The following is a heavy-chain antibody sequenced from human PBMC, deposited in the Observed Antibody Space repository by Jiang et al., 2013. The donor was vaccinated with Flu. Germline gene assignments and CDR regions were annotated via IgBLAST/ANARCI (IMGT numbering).Heavy chain of an antibody. J-gene: IGHJ4*02. Sequence: VQLVESGGGVVQPGRSLRLSCAASGFTFSSYGMHWVRQAPGKGLEWVAVIWYDGSNKYYADSVKGRFTISRDNSKNTLYLQMNSLRAEDTAVYYCARDGATTVTLSSRQREGGFDYWGQGTLVTVSS. CDR3: ARDGATTVTLSSRQREGGFDY. V-gene: IGHV3-33*01. CDR1: GFTFSSYG. CDR2: IWYDGSNK. D-gene: IGHD4-17*01.